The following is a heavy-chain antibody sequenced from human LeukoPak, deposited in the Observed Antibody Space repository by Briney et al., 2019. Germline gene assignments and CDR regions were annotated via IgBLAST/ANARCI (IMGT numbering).Heavy chain of an antibody. V-gene: IGHV3-23*01. CDR1: GFTFSTYW. CDR2: ISGSGGST. J-gene: IGHJ6*03. D-gene: IGHD3-3*01. Sequence: GGSLRLSCAASGFTFSTYWMTWVRQAPGKGLEWVSAISGSGGSTYYADSVKGRFTISRDNSKNTLYLQMNSLRAEDTAVYYCAKGYDSPNYYYYYMDVRGKGTTVTVSS. CDR3: AKGYDSPNYYYYYMDV.